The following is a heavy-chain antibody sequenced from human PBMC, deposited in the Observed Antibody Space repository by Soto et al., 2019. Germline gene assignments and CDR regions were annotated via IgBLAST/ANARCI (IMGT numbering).Heavy chain of an antibody. V-gene: IGHV3-23*01. J-gene: IGHJ4*02. CDR2: ISGSGGST. CDR3: AKARRLTRVAFPVYFDY. CDR1: GFTFSSCA. D-gene: IGHD4-17*01. Sequence: EVQLLESGGGLVQPGGSLRLSCAASGFTFSSCAMSWVRQAPGKGLEWVSAISGSGGSTYYADSVKGRFTISRDNSRNTLYLQMNSLSAKDTAVYYCAKARRLTRVAFPVYFDYWGQGTLVTVSS.